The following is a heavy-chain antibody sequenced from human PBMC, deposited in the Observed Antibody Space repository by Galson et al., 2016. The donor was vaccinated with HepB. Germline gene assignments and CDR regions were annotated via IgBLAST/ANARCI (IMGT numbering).Heavy chain of an antibody. Sequence: QSGAEVKKPGASLKISCKASGYTFTTYWIGWVRLMPGKGLEWMGIIYPGDSETRYSPSFQGQVTISADKSIRTAYLQWSSLKASDTAIYYCARHGLTATAAGSTFDLWGQGTLVTVSS. CDR2: IYPGDSET. J-gene: IGHJ4*02. V-gene: IGHV5-51*01. D-gene: IGHD6-13*01. CDR3: ARHGLTATAAGSTFDL. CDR1: GYTFTTYW.